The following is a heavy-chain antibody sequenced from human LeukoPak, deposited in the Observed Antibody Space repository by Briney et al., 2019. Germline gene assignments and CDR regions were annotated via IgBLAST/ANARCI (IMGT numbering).Heavy chain of an antibody. D-gene: IGHD3-22*01. CDR1: GFTFSSYA. CDR3: ARVSYYYDSSGYYYFDY. J-gene: IGHJ4*02. Sequence: GGSLRLSCAASGFTFSSYAMHWVRQAPGKGLEWVAVISYDGSNKYYADSVKGRFTISRDNSKNTLYLQMNSLRAEDTAVYYCARVSYYYDSSGYYYFDYWGQGTLVSVS. V-gene: IGHV3-30*01. CDR2: ISYDGSNK.